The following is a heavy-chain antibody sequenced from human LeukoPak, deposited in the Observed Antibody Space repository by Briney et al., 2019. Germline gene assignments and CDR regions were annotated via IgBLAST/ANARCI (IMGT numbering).Heavy chain of an antibody. CDR3: ARGSDIAAAVKIYGSEF. J-gene: IGHJ4*02. D-gene: IGHD6-13*01. Sequence: GGSLRPSCEASGFTFSNFWMHWVRQVPGKGLLWVSRINGDGSSTSYADPVKGRFTISRDNAKNTLYLQMSSLRVEDTAVYYCARGSDIAAAVKIYGSEFWGQGTLVTVSS. CDR2: INGDGSST. V-gene: IGHV3-74*01. CDR1: GFTFSNFW.